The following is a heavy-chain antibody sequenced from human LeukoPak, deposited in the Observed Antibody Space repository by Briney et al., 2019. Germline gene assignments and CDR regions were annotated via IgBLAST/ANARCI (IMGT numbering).Heavy chain of an antibody. D-gene: IGHD2/OR15-2a*01. Sequence: SETLSLTCTVSGGSISRYYWSWIRQPPGKGLEWIGYIYYSGSTNYNPSLKSRVTISVDTSKNQFSLKLSSVTAADTAVYYCARALIVTKQRAFDIWGQGTMVTVSS. CDR3: ARALIVTKQRAFDI. V-gene: IGHV4-59*01. CDR2: IYYSGST. J-gene: IGHJ3*02. CDR1: GGSISRYY.